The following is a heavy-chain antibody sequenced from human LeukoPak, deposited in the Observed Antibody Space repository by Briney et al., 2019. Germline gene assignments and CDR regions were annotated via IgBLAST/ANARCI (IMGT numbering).Heavy chain of an antibody. Sequence: SETLSLTCTVSGGSISSYYWSWIRQPAGKGLEWIGRIYTSGSTNYNPSLKSRVTMSVDTSKNQFSLKLNSVTAADTAVYYCARGVVYGAGSYFSVQHLYYMDVWGKGATVTISS. V-gene: IGHV4-4*07. J-gene: IGHJ6*03. CDR2: IYTSGST. CDR3: ARGVVYGAGSYFSVQHLYYMDV. D-gene: IGHD3-10*01. CDR1: GGSISSYY.